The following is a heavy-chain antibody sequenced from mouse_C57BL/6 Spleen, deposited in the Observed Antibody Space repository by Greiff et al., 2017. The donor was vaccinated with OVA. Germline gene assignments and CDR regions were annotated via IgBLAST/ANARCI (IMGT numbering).Heavy chain of an antibody. Sequence: VQLQQSGAELVRPGASVKLSCTASGFNIKDDYMHWVKQRPEQGLEWIGWIDPENGDTEYASKFQGKATITADTSSNTAYLQLSSLTSEDTAVYYCILQFITTVGGYFDVWGTGTTVTVSS. J-gene: IGHJ1*03. D-gene: IGHD1-1*01. CDR1: GFNIKDDY. CDR3: ILQFITTVGGYFDV. V-gene: IGHV14-4*01. CDR2: IDPENGDT.